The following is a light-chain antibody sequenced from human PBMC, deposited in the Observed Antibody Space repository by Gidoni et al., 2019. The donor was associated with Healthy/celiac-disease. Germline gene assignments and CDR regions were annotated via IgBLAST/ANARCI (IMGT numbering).Light chain of an antibody. V-gene: IGKV1-5*03. CDR2: KAS. CDR1: QSISSW. Sequence: DIQMTQSPSTLSASVGDRVTITCRASQSISSWLAWYQQKPGKAPKLLIYKASSLESVVPSRFSGSGSGTEFTLTISSLQPDDFATYYCQQYNSYSPGITFGQGTRLEIK. CDR3: QQYNSYSPGIT. J-gene: IGKJ5*01.